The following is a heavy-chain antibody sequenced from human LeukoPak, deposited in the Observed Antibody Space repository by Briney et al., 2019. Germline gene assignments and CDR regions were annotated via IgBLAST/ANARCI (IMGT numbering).Heavy chain of an antibody. CDR2: IYSGGST. D-gene: IGHD3-9*01. V-gene: IGHV3-66*01. CDR1: GFTVSSNY. CDR3: ARAGVLRYLGD. Sequence: GSLRLSCAASGFTVSSNYMSWVRQPPGKGLEWVSVIYSGGSTYYADSVKGRFTISRDNSKNTVYLQMNSLRAEDTAIYYCARAGVLRYLGDWGQGTPVTVSS. J-gene: IGHJ4*02.